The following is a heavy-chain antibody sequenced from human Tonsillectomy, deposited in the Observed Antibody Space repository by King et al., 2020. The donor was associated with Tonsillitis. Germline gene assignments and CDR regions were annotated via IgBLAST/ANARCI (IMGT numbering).Heavy chain of an antibody. CDR1: GFTFTDYY. CDR2: IISSSIYK. V-gene: IGHV3-11*05. Sequence: VQLVESGGGLVKPGGSLRLSCASSGFTFTDYYMSWIRQAPGRGLGGGSYIISSSIYKNFADSVKGRFTISRDNDQNSLYLHMNRLRAEDTAVYYCARDFEVGAWNAFDIWGQGTMVTVSS. J-gene: IGHJ3*02. D-gene: IGHD1-26*01. CDR3: ARDFEVGAWNAFDI.